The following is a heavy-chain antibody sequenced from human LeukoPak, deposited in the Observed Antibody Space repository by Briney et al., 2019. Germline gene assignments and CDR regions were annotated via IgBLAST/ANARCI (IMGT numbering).Heavy chain of an antibody. J-gene: IGHJ4*02. CDR2: IYYSGST. D-gene: IGHD6-6*01. Sequence: SETLSLTCTVSGGSISSSSYYWGWIRQPPGKGLEWIGSIYYSGSTYYNPSLKSRVTISVDTSKNQFSLKLSSVTAADTAVYYCARGEAARLVFDYWGQGTLVTVSS. CDR1: GGSISSSSYY. CDR3: ARGEAARLVFDY. V-gene: IGHV4-39*07.